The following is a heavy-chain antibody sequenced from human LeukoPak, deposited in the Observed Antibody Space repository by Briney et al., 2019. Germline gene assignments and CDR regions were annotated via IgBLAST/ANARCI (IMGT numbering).Heavy chain of an antibody. CDR2: THYSGST. V-gene: IGHV4-59*01. Sequence: SETLSLTCTVSGGSISSYYWSWLRQPPGKGPEYIGYTHYSGSTNYNPSIKRRFTISLDTSGNQFSLKLASVTAADTAVYDCASGYCGGACQLGGVDMWGQGTMVTVSS. J-gene: IGHJ3*02. CDR1: GGSISSYY. CDR3: ASGYCGGACQLGGVDM. D-gene: IGHD2-21*02.